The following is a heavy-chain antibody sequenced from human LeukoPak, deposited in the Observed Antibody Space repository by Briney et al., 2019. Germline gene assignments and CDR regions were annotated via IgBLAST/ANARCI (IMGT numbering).Heavy chain of an antibody. J-gene: IGHJ4*02. CDR2: IYHSGSS. CDR1: GSSISSNFY. Sequence: SETLSLTCTVSGSSISSNFYWGWIRQPPGKGLEWIGSIYHSGSSYYNPSLKSRVTISVDTSKNQFSLQLTSVTAADTAVYYCARDSPPGDEQVFGYWGQGTLVTVSS. D-gene: IGHD3-10*01. V-gene: IGHV4-38-2*02. CDR3: ARDSPPGDEQVFGY.